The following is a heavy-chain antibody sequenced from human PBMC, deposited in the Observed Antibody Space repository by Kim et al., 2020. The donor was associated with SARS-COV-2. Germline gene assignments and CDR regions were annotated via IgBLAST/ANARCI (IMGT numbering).Heavy chain of an antibody. CDR3: ARGWRRRVRGKIGRDTEYHSSFVMDV. CDR1: GGSFSGYY. CDR2: IDDAGGS. D-gene: IGHD3-10*01. Sequence: SETLSLTCTVQGGSFSGYYWTWIRQKAGKGLEWVGEIDDAGGSNYNPSLKRRLTVSIDRSKNQFSLSLTSLTAADTAVYFCARGWRRRVRGKIGRDTEYHSSFVMDVWGRGTTVAVSS. V-gene: IGHV4-34*01. J-gene: IGHJ6*04.